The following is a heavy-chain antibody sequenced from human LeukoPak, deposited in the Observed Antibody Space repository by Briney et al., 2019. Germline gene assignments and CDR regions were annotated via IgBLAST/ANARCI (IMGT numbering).Heavy chain of an antibody. D-gene: IGHD6-13*01. CDR3: ARGPCYSRSWYWYYYYYYLDV. CDR1: GGSFRGYY. CDR2: LNHSGST. V-gene: IGHV4-34*01. Sequence: SETVSLTCAVYGGSFRGYYWRWMRQPPGKGLEGMGELNHSGSTNYNPSLKSRVTISVDTSKNQFSVKLSSVTAADTALYYWARGPCYSRSWYWYYYYYYLDVWGKGTTVTVSS. J-gene: IGHJ6*03.